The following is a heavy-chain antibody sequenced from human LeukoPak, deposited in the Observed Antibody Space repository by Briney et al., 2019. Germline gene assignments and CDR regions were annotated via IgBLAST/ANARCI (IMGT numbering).Heavy chain of an antibody. J-gene: IGHJ6*03. V-gene: IGHV3-7*04. CDR2: IKQDGSEK. CDR1: GFTFSSYG. D-gene: IGHD2-2*01. Sequence: GGSLRLSCAASGFTFSSYGMHWVRQAPGKGLEWVANIKQDGSEKYYVDSVKGRFTISRDNAKNSLYLQMNSLRAEDTAVYYCARGYCSSTSCYAPYYYYYYMDVWGKGTTVTVSS. CDR3: ARGYCSSTSCYAPYYYYYYMDV.